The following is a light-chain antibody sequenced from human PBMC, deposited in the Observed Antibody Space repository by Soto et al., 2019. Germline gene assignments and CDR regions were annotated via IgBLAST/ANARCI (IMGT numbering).Light chain of an antibody. CDR1: QSVSSSY. Sequence: EIVLTQSPGTLSLSPGERATLSCRASQSVSSSYLAWYQQKPGQAPRLLIYGASIRATGIPDRFSGSGSGTDFTLTISRLEPEDFAVYYCQQYGSSPLCTFGQGTKLEIK. CDR3: QQYGSSPLCT. J-gene: IGKJ2*02. V-gene: IGKV3-20*01. CDR2: GAS.